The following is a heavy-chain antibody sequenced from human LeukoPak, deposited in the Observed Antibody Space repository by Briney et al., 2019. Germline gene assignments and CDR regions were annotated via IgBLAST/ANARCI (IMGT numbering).Heavy chain of an antibody. V-gene: IGHV3-7*01. CDR3: ARGGHRQKEF. J-gene: IGHJ4*02. D-gene: IGHD3-10*01. Sequence: GGSLRLSCAASGFTFSNYWMTWVRQSPGKGLEWVAIIKPDGGDRYSVDSEKGRFTVSRDNAKNSLYLQMSSLRAEDTAVYYCARGGHRQKEFWGQGTLVTVSP. CDR1: GFTFSNYW. CDR2: IKPDGGDR.